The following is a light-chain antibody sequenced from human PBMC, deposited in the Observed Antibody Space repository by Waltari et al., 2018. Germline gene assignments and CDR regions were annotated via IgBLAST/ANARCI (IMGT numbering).Light chain of an antibody. CDR3: SSQSSNDVVL. V-gene: IGLV2-14*01. Sequence: QSALTQPASVSGSPGQSVTIFCAGTSNDVDGYNSFSCDQGHPGQAPRVIIYDVSDRPSGVSDRFSGSKSGNTASLTISGLQAEDEADYYCSSQSSNDVVLFGGGTKLTVL. CDR1: SNDVDGYNS. CDR2: DVS. J-gene: IGLJ2*01.